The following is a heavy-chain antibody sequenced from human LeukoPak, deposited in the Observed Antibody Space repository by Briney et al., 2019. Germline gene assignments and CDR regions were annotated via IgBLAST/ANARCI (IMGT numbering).Heavy chain of an antibody. CDR1: GGSTSSYY. Sequence: SETLSLTCTVSGGSTSSYYWSWLRQPPGKGLEWIGYIYYSGSTNYNPSLKSRVTISVDTSKNQFSLKLSSVTAADTAVYYCARLGATGGGDYWGQGNLVTVSS. CDR3: ARLGATGGGDY. CDR2: IYYSGST. V-gene: IGHV4-59*12. J-gene: IGHJ4*02. D-gene: IGHD1-26*01.